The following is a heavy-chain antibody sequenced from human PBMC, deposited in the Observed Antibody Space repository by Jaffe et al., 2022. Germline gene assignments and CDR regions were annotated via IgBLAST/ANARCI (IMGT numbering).Heavy chain of an antibody. J-gene: IGHJ3*02. CDR2: IYHSGST. CDR1: GGSISSSNW. CDR3: ARRYCSSTSCLRAYDAFDI. Sequence: QVQLQESGPGLVKPSGTLSLTCAVSGGSISSSNWWSWVRQPPGKGLEWIGEIYHSGSTNYNPSLKSRVTISVDKSKNQFSLKLSSVTAADTAVYYCARRYCSSTSCLRAYDAFDIWGQGTMVTVSS. D-gene: IGHD2-2*01. V-gene: IGHV4-4*02.